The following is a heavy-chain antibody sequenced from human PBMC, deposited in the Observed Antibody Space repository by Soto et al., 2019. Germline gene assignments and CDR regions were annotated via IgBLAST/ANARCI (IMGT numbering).Heavy chain of an antibody. CDR3: ARESIEYGYYFDY. D-gene: IGHD3-3*02. CDR2: IYHSGST. J-gene: IGHJ4*02. CDR1: GGSISSGGYS. V-gene: IGHV4-30-2*01. Sequence: QLQLQESGSGLVKPSQTLSLTCAVSGGSISSGGYSWSWIRQPPGKGLEWIGYIYHSGSTYYNPSLKSRVTISVDRSKNQFSLKLSSVTAADTAVYYCARESIEYGYYFDYWGQGTLVTVSS.